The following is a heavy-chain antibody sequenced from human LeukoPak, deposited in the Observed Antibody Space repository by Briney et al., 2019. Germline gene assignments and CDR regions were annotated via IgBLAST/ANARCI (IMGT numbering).Heavy chain of an antibody. CDR3: AGVPPFYSSGWYVDY. CDR2: IYYSGST. V-gene: IGHV4-59*01. CDR1: GGSTSSYY. D-gene: IGHD6-19*01. J-gene: IGHJ4*02. Sequence: SETLSLTCTVSGGSTSSYYWSWIRQPPGKGLEWIGYIYYSGSTNYNPSLKSRVTISVDTSKNQFSLKLSSVTAADTAVYYCAGVPPFYSSGWYVDYWGQGTLVTVSS.